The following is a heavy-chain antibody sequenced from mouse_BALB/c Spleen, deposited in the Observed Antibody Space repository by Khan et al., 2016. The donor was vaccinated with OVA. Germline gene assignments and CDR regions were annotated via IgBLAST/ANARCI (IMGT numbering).Heavy chain of an antibody. J-gene: IGHJ3*01. D-gene: IGHD2-4*01. V-gene: IGHV2-2*02. CDR1: GFSLTTYG. CDR3: ARNYDYDEGLAY. CDR2: IWSGGST. Sequence: QVRLQQSGPGLVQPSQSLSITCTVSGFSLTTYGVHWVRQSPGKGREWLGVIWSGGSTDYNAAFISRLSISKDNSKSQVFFKMNSLQANDTAIYYCARNYDYDEGLAYWGQGTLVTVSA.